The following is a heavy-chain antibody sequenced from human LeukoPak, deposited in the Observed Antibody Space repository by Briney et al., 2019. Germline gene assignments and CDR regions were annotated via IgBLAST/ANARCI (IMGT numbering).Heavy chain of an antibody. Sequence: ASVTVSCKASGYTFTGYYMHWVRQAPGQGLEWMGWINPNSGGTNYAQKFQGRVTMTRDTSISTAYMELSRLRSDDTAVYYCASLAYDSSGYFQVPDDYWGQGTLVTVSS. J-gene: IGHJ4*02. CDR2: INPNSGGT. CDR3: ASLAYDSSGYFQVPDDY. CDR1: GYTFTGYY. V-gene: IGHV1-2*02. D-gene: IGHD3-22*01.